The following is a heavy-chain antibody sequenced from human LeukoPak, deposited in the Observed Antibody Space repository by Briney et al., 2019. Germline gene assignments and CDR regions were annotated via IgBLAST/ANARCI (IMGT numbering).Heavy chain of an antibody. J-gene: IGHJ6*02. V-gene: IGHV3-7*01. Sequence: GGSLRLSCAASRFTFGDYWMSWVRQAPGKGPEWVATIKQDGSEEHYVDSVKGRFTVSRDNARNSLFLQMNSLRVEDTAVYYCTTYKNWVAGDVWGQGTTVSVSS. CDR3: TTYKNWVAGDV. CDR1: RFTFGDYW. D-gene: IGHD7-27*01. CDR2: IKQDGSEE.